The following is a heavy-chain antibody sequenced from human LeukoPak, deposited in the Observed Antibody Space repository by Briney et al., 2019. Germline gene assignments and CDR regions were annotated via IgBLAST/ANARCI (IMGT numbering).Heavy chain of an antibody. J-gene: IGHJ3*02. CDR2: IKQDGSEK. V-gene: IGHV3-7*03. Sequence: GGSLRLSCAASGFTFSSYWMSWVRQAPGKGLEWVANIKQDGSEKYYVDSVKGRFTISRDNAKNSLYLQMNSLRAEDMALYYCAKASGWVDAFDIWGQGTMVTVSS. D-gene: IGHD6-19*01. CDR1: GFTFSSYW. CDR3: AKASGWVDAFDI.